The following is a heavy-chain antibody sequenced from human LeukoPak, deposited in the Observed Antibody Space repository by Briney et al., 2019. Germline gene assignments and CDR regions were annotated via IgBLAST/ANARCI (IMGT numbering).Heavy chain of an antibody. CDR3: ARSLPAYSGSLY. CDR2: ISSSGSTI. V-gene: IGHV3-48*03. D-gene: IGHD1-26*01. J-gene: IGHJ4*02. CDR1: GFTFSSYA. Sequence: GGSLRLSCAASGFTFSSYAMNRVRQAPGKGLEWVSYISSSGSTIYYADSVKGRFTISRDNAKNSLYLQMNSLRAEDTAVYYCARSLPAYSGSLYWGQGTLVTVSS.